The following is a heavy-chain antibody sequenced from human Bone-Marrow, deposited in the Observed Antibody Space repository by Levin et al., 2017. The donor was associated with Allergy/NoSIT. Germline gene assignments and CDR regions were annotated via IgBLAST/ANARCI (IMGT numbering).Heavy chain of an antibody. J-gene: IGHJ4*02. CDR1: GFTFSFHA. Sequence: SCAASGFTFSFHAMSWVRQAPGKGLEWVSGMSGSGGSTQYADSVKGRFTISRDNSKNTLYLQMNSLRAEDTAVYYCAKDLRHGYSSGSYYFDYWGQGTLVTVSS. CDR3: AKDLRHGYSSGSYYFDY. V-gene: IGHV3-23*01. CDR2: MSGSGGST. D-gene: IGHD5-18*01.